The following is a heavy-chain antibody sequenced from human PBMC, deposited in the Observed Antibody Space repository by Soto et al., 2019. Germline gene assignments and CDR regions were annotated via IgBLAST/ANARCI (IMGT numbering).Heavy chain of an antibody. CDR3: ASFPGYSSGWYVDY. CDR2: INHRGST. CDR1: GGSFSGYY. Sequence: QVQLQQWGAGLLKPSETLSLTCAVYGGSFSGYYWSWIRQPPGKGPEGMGEINHRGSTDYNPSLKSRINISVDTSTNQFSLKLSSVTAADTAVYYCASFPGYSSGWYVDYWGQGTLVTVSS. D-gene: IGHD6-19*01. J-gene: IGHJ4*02. V-gene: IGHV4-34*01.